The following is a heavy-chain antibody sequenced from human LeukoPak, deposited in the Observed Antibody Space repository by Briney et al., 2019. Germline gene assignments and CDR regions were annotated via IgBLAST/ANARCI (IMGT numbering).Heavy chain of an antibody. D-gene: IGHD4-23*01. CDR1: GYTFNSYD. CDR3: ARGPETTVVRDYYYYGMDV. V-gene: IGHV1-8*01. CDR2: INPNSGNT. J-gene: IGHJ6*02. Sequence: ASVKVSCKASGYTFNSYDINWVRQATGQGLEWMGWINPNSGNTGYAQKFQGRVTMTRNTSISTAYMELSSLRSEDTAVYYCARGPETTVVRDYYYYGMDVWGQGTTVTVSS.